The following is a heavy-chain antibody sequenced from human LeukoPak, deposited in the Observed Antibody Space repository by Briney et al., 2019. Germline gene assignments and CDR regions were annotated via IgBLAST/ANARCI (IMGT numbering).Heavy chain of an antibody. CDR2: ISYDGSNK. CDR3: ARDSYYDFWSGYYDYYYYYMDV. D-gene: IGHD3-3*01. V-gene: IGHV3-30*01. J-gene: IGHJ6*03. Sequence: PGGSLRLSCAASGFTFSSYAMHWVRQAPGKGLEWVAVISYDGSNKYYADSVKGRFTIYRDNSKNTLYLQMNSLRAEDTAVYYCARDSYYDFWSGYYDYYYYYMDVWGKGTTVTVSS. CDR1: GFTFSSYA.